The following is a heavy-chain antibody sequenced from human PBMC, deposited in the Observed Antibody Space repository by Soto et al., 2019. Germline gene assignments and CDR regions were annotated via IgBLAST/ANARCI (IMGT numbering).Heavy chain of an antibody. V-gene: IGHV4-59*12. CDR2: IYYSGST. Sequence: SETLSLTCTVSGCSIRSYYWSWIRQPPGKGLEWIGYIYYSGSTNYNPSLKSRVTISVDTSKNQFSLKLSSVTAADTAVYYCARVPGPWGQGTLVTVSS. CDR3: ARVPGP. CDR1: GCSIRSYY. J-gene: IGHJ5*02.